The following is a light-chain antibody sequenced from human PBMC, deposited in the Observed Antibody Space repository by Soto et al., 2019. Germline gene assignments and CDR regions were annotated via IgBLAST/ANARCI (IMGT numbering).Light chain of an antibody. CDR2: DAS. Sequence: DIQLTQSPTSLSVSIGDRVTFTCQASQDIGTFLNWFHQKPGEAPKLLVYDASNLETGVPSRFSGCVSGTPFTFAITSLQADDVATYFCLQYNNLPYTFGRGTKLEIK. CDR3: LQYNNLPYT. J-gene: IGKJ2*01. CDR1: QDIGTF. V-gene: IGKV1-33*01.